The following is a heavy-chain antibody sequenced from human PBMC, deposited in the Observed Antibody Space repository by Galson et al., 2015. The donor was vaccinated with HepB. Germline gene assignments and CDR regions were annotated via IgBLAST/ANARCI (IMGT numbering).Heavy chain of an antibody. J-gene: IGHJ6*01. Sequence: SLRLSCAASGFPLSTYWMHWVRQAPGKGLVWVSHINTDGRGAHYADCVKGRFTIARDNAKTTLYLQMNSLRPEDTAVYYCARDALHNSTGDYYGLDVWGQGTTVTVSS. CDR1: GFPLSTYW. V-gene: IGHV3-74*01. D-gene: IGHD2/OR15-2a*01. CDR3: ARDALHNSTGDYYGLDV. CDR2: INTDGRGA.